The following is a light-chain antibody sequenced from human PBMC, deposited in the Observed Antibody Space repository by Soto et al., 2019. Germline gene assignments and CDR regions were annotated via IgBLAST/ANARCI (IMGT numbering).Light chain of an antibody. V-gene: IGKV3-20*01. CDR1: QRVSNNY. CDR2: GAS. CDR3: QQYGSSPKT. J-gene: IGKJ1*01. Sequence: EIVLTQSPGTLSLSPGERATLSCSASQRVSNNYLAWYQQKPGQAPRLLIYGASNRATGIPDRFSGSGSGTDVTLTINRLEPEDVAVYYCQQYGSSPKTFGQGTKVDIK.